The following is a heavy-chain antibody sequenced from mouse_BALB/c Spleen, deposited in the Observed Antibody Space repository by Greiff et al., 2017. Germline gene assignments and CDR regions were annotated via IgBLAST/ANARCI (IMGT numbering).Heavy chain of an antibody. CDR3: TAYDYGAMDY. CDR2: IRLKSNNYAS. V-gene: IGHV6-6*02. CDR1: GFTFSNYW. Sequence: EVQGVESGGGLVQPGGSMKLSCVASGFTFSNYWMNWVRQSPEKGLEWVAEIRLKSNNYASHYAESVKGRFTISRDDSKSNVYLQMNNLRAEDTGIYYCTAYDYGAMDYWGQGTSVTVSS. D-gene: IGHD6-5*01. J-gene: IGHJ4*01.